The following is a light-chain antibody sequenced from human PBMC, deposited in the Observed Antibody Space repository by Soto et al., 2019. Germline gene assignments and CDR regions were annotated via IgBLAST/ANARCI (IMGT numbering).Light chain of an antibody. CDR1: NNDVGRYSY. Sequence: QSALTQPASVSGTPGQSITITCTGSNNDVGRYSYVSWYQQYPGKTPKLIIYEVRLRPSGISDRFSGSKSGITASLTISGLQPEDEAEYYCASYTKYTTRLFGTGTKVTV. CDR3: ASYTKYTTRL. V-gene: IGLV2-14*01. CDR2: EVR. J-gene: IGLJ1*01.